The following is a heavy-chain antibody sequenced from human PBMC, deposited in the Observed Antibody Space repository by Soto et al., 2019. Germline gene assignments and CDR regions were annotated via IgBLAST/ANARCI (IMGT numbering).Heavy chain of an antibody. Sequence: QVQLEESGGGVVQPGRSLRLSCAASGFTFSSYGMHWVRQAQGKWLEWVAVISHDGSYHYYADSVQGRFTISRDNPRKTLSLQMNSLRAEDPAVYYCAQASLKHQHYYIRGMDAWGQGTTVTVSS. CDR2: ISHDGSYH. D-gene: IGHD3-10*02. J-gene: IGHJ6*02. V-gene: IGHV3-30*18. CDR1: GFTFSSYG. CDR3: AQASLKHQHYYIRGMDA.